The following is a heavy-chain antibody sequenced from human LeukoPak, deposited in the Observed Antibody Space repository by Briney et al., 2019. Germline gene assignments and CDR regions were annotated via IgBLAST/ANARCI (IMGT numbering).Heavy chain of an antibody. CDR2: ISYDGSNK. V-gene: IGHV3-30-3*01. J-gene: IGHJ4*02. CDR3: ARDSYYYDSSGYWDY. D-gene: IGHD3-22*01. CDR1: GFTFSSYA. Sequence: GGSLRLSCAASGFTFSSYAMHWVRQAPGKGLEWVAVISYDGSNKYYADSAKGRFTISRDNSKNTLYLQMNSLRAEDTAVYYCARDSYYYDSSGYWDYWGQGTLVTVSS.